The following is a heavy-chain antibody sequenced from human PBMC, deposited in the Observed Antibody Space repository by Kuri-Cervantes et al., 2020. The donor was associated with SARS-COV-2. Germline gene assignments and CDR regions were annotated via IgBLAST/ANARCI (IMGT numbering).Heavy chain of an antibody. J-gene: IGHJ6*03. D-gene: IGHD2-21*01. Sequence: GESLKISCAASGVTVSSNYMSWVRQAPGKGLEWVANIKQDGSEKYYVDSVKGRFTISRDNAKNSLYLQMNSLRAEDTAVYYCARVAGEGPIYYYYMDVWGKGTTVTVS. V-gene: IGHV3-7*04. CDR1: GVTVSSNY. CDR2: IKQDGSEK. CDR3: ARVAGEGPIYYYYMDV.